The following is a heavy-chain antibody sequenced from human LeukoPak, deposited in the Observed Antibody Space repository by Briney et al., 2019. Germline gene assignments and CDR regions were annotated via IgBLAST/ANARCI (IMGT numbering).Heavy chain of an antibody. V-gene: IGHV3-23*01. D-gene: IGHD3-22*01. J-gene: IGHJ4*02. CDR2: ISGSGGST. CDR3: AKSSYYDSSGFYREYYFDY. CDR1: RFTFSSYA. Sequence: GGSLRLSCASSRFTFSSYAMSWVRQAPGKGLEWVSSISGSGGSTYYADSVKGRFTISRDNSKNTLYLQMNSLRAEDTAVYYCAKSSYYDSSGFYREYYFDYWGQGTLVTVSS.